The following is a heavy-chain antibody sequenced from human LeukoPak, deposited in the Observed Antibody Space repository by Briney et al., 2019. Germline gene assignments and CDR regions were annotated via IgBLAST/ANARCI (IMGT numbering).Heavy chain of an antibody. CDR3: ARGMGRSWSLDN. CDR1: GLTVANDY. CDR2: VYPSGTT. Sequence: GGSLRLSCAASGLTVANDYMCWVRQAPGKGLEWVSVVYPSGTTYYADSAKGRFTISRDNSKNTLCLQMNSLRAEDTAVYYCARGMGRSWSLDNWGQGTLVTVSS. V-gene: IGHV3-53*01. D-gene: IGHD6-13*01. J-gene: IGHJ4*02.